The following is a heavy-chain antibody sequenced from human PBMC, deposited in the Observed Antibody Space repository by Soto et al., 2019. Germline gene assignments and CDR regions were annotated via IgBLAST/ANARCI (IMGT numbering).Heavy chain of an antibody. CDR3: AKLDHDAFDI. CDR2: ISYDGSNK. Sequence: GGSPRLSCAASGFTFSSYAMHWVRQAPGKGLEWVAVISYDGSNKYYADSVKGRFTISRDNSKNTLYLQMNSLRAEDTAVYYCAKLDHDAFDIWGQGTMVTVSS. CDR1: GFTFSSYA. V-gene: IGHV3-30*04. J-gene: IGHJ3*02. D-gene: IGHD1-1*01.